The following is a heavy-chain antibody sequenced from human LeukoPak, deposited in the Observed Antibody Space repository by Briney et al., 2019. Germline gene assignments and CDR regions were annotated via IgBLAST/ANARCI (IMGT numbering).Heavy chain of an antibody. CDR3: ARDFYDSSGYSSPIDY. CDR1: GFTFSSYS. V-gene: IGHV3-21*01. Sequence: GGSLRLSCAASGFTFSSYSMNWVRQAPGKGLEWVSSITSSSSYIYYADLVKDRFTISRDNAKNSLYLQMNSLRAEDSAVYYCARDFYDSSGYSSPIDYWGQGTLVTVST. D-gene: IGHD3-22*01. J-gene: IGHJ4*02. CDR2: ITSSSSYI.